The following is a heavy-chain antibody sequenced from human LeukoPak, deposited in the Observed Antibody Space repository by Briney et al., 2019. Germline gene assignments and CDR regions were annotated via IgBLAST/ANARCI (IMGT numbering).Heavy chain of an antibody. D-gene: IGHD6-13*01. V-gene: IGHV3-9*01. CDR1: GFTFDDYA. Sequence: PGGSLRLSCAASGFTFDDYAMHWVRQAPGKGLEWVSGICWNGGSICYADSVKGRFTISRDNAKNSLYLQMNSLRAEDTALYYCAKDIELSSRGGGFDYWGQGTLVTVSP. J-gene: IGHJ4*02. CDR3: AKDIELSSRGGGFDY. CDR2: ICWNGGSI.